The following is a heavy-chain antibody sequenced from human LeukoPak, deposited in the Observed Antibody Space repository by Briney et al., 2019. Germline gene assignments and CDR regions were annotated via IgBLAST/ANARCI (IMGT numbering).Heavy chain of an antibody. CDR1: GYTFTGYY. V-gene: IGHV1-2*02. J-gene: IGHJ3*02. CDR3: ARDLSDGPTPYDI. D-gene: IGHD5-24*01. Sequence: GASVKVSCKASGYTFTGYYMHWVRQAPGQGLEWMGWINPNSGGTNYAQKFQGRVTMTRDTFISTAYMELSRLRSDDTAVYYCARDLSDGPTPYDIWGQGTMVTVSS. CDR2: INPNSGGT.